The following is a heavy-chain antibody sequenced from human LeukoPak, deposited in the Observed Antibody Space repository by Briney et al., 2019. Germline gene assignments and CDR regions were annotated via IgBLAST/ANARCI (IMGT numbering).Heavy chain of an antibody. V-gene: IGHV1-24*01. Sequence: ASVKVSRKVSGYTLTELSMHWVRQAPGKGLEWMGGFDPEDGETIYAQKFQGRVTMTEDTSTDTAYMELSSLRSEDTAVYYCATTPTYYYDSSGYNRFDYWGQGTLVTVSS. D-gene: IGHD3-22*01. CDR1: GYTLTELS. J-gene: IGHJ4*02. CDR2: FDPEDGET. CDR3: ATTPTYYYDSSGYNRFDY.